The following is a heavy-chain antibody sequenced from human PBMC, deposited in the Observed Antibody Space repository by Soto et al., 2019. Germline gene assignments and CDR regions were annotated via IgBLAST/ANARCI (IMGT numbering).Heavy chain of an antibody. CDR2: IHTGGGT. CDR1: GFTVSSNY. V-gene: IGHV3-53*01. D-gene: IGHD3-16*01. J-gene: IGHJ5*02. CDR3: ARLALGP. Sequence: EVQLVESGGGLIQPGGSLRLSCAASGFTVSSNYMSWVRQAPGKGLEWVSVIHTGGGTYYADSVEGRFTISRDNSKNTLYLQMNSLRAEDTAVYYCARLALGPWGQGTLVTVSS.